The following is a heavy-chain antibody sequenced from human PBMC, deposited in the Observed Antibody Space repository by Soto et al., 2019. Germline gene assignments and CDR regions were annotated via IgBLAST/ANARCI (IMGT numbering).Heavy chain of an antibody. CDR1: GGSISSYY. CDR2: IYGSERT. Sequence: ETLSLTCTVSGGSISSYYWSWIRQPPGKGLEWIGYIYGSERTDYNPSLRSRVTISVDTSKNQFSLKLSSVTAADTAVYYCARAPALSFFDYWGQGTLVTVSS. V-gene: IGHV4-59*01. CDR3: ARAPALSFFDY. J-gene: IGHJ4*02.